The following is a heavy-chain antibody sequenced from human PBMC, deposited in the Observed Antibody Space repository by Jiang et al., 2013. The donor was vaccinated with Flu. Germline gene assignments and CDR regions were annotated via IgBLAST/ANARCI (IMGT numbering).Heavy chain of an antibody. V-gene: IGHV3-30*18. D-gene: IGHD4-17*01. CDR3: AKAATVTGFDY. J-gene: IGHJ4*02. Sequence: QVQLLESGGGVVQPGRSLRLSCAASGFTFSSYGMHWVRQAPGKGLEWVAVISYDGSNKYYADSVKGRFTISRDNSKNTLYLQMNSLRAEDTAVYYCAKAATVTGFDYWGQG. CDR1: GFTFSSYG. CDR2: ISYDGSNK.